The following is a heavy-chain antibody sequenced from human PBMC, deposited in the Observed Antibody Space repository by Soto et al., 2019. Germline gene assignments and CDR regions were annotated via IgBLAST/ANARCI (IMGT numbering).Heavy chain of an antibody. CDR1: GGTFSSYA. V-gene: IGHV1-69*01. CDR3: ALSITMVRGVISYYYYYGMDV. J-gene: IGHJ6*02. D-gene: IGHD3-10*01. CDR2: IIPIFGTA. Sequence: QVQLVQSGAEVKKPGSSVKVSCKASGGTFSSYAISWVRQAPGQGLEWMGGIIPIFGTANYAQKFQGRVTITADESTSTAYMELSSLRSEDTAVYYCALSITMVRGVISYYYYYGMDVWGQGTTVTVSS.